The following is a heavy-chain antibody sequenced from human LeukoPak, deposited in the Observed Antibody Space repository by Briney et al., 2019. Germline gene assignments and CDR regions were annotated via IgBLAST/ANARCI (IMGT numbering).Heavy chain of an antibody. CDR2: IYTSGST. Sequence: SETLSLTCTVSGGSISSGSYYWSWIRQPAGKGLEWIGRIYTSGSTNYNPSLKSRVTISVDTSKNQFSLKLSSVTAADTAVYYCARQTLHIGSFDYWGQGALVTVSS. CDR3: ARQTLHIGSFDY. J-gene: IGHJ4*02. D-gene: IGHD5/OR15-5a*01. V-gene: IGHV4-61*02. CDR1: GGSISSGSYY.